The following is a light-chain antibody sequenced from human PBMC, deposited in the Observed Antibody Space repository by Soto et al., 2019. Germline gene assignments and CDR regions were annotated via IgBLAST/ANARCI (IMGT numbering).Light chain of an antibody. Sequence: IQMTQSRSSLSACVGDRVTITCRASQGISNYLAWYQQKPGKLPKLLIYAASTLQSGVPSRFSGSGSGTDFTLTISSLQPEDVASYYCQNHNSAPITFGQGTRLDI. CDR3: QNHNSAPIT. J-gene: IGKJ5*01. CDR2: AAS. V-gene: IGKV1-27*01. CDR1: QGISNY.